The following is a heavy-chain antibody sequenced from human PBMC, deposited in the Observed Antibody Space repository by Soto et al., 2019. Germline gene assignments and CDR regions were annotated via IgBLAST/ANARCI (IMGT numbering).Heavy chain of an antibody. J-gene: IGHJ6*03. V-gene: IGHV4-39*01. CDR3: ARMVRGIVITYYYMDG. CDR2: IFYRGST. CDR1: GGSISSSSYY. D-gene: IGHD1-20*01. Sequence: QVQLQESGPGLVKPSETLSLTCTVSGGSISSSSYYWGWIRQPPGKGLEWIGSIFYRGSTYYNPSLQRRFTTSVDTSTNQLSLKLRSVTAADTAVYYCARMVRGIVITYYYMDGWGKGTTVTVSS.